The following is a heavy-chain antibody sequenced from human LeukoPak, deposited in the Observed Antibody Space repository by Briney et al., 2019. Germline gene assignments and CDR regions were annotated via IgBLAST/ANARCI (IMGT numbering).Heavy chain of an antibody. CDR3: ARGKYYYDDSASINRASRTAFDI. V-gene: IGHV4-30-4*01. CDR2: IHYTGST. CDR1: GGSISSGDYF. D-gene: IGHD3-22*01. J-gene: IGHJ3*02. Sequence: SQTLSLTCNVSGGSISSGDYFWNWIRQPPGKGLEWLGYIHYTGSTYYNPSLQSRVTMSVDTSKNQFSLRLSSVTAADTAIYYCARGKYYYDDSASINRASRTAFDIWAQGTMVIVSS.